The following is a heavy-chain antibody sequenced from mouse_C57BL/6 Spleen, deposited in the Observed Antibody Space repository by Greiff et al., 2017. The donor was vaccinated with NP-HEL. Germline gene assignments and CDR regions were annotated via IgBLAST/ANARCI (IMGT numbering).Heavy chain of an antibody. J-gene: IGHJ1*03. V-gene: IGHV1-80*01. Sequence: VKLMESGAELVKPGASVKISCKASGYAFSSYWMNWVKQRPGKGLEWIGQIYPGDGDTNYNGKFKGKATLTADKSSSTAYMQLSSLTSEDSAVYFCARDYYGSSRGYFDVWGTGTTVTVSS. CDR2: IYPGDGDT. CDR3: ARDYYGSSRGYFDV. CDR1: GYAFSSYW. D-gene: IGHD1-1*01.